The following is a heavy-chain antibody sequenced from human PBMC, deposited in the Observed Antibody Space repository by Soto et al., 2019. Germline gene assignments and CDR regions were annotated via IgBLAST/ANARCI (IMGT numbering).Heavy chain of an antibody. J-gene: IGHJ5*02. Sequence: GPTLVNPTQTLTLTCTFSGFSLRTSGVGVGWIRQPPGKALEWLALIYWNDDKRYSPSLKSRLTITKDTSKNQVVLTMTNMDPVDTATYYCFCGGWEHAGSWFDLWAQGTLVPVSS. D-gene: IGHD1-26*01. CDR2: IYWNDDK. CDR3: FCGGWEHAGSWFDL. CDR1: GFSLRTSGVG. V-gene: IGHV2-5*01.